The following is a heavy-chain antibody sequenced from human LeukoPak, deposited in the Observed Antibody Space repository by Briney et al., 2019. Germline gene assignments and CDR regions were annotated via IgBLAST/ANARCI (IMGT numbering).Heavy chain of an antibody. J-gene: IGHJ4*02. Sequence: GGSLRLSCVASGFTFSNYWMSWVRQAPGKGPEWLANIKQDGSEKFYVDSAKGRFTISRDNAKNSLYLQLNSLRVEDTAVYYCARPCIVGDPAFDYWGQGTLVTVSS. CDR3: ARPCIVGDPAFDY. CDR1: GFTFSNYW. V-gene: IGHV3-7*03. CDR2: IKQDGSEK. D-gene: IGHD1-26*01.